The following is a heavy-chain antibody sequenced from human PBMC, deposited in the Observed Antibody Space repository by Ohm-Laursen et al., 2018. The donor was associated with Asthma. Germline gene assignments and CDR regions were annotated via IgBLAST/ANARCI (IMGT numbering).Heavy chain of an antibody. CDR1: GYTFTSHY. V-gene: IGHV1-46*01. J-gene: IGHJ5*02. D-gene: IGHD3-3*01. CDR2: INPSGGST. Sequence: VASVKVSCKASGYTFTSHYMHWVRQAPGQGLEWMGIINPSGGSTSYAQKFQGRVTMTRDTSTSTVYMELSSLRSEDTAVYYCARDAYDFWSGYGNWFDPWGQGTLVTVSS. CDR3: ARDAYDFWSGYGNWFDP.